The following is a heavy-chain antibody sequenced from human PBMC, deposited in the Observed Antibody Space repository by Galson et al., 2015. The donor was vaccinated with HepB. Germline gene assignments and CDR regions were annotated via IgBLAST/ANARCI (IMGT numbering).Heavy chain of an antibody. J-gene: IGHJ4*02. CDR2: FSGSGGST. Sequence: SLRLSCAAPGFTFSSYAMNWVRQAPGKGLEWVSAFSGSGGSTYYADSVKGRFTISRDNSKNTLYLQMNSLRAEDTAVYYCAKFGVVSSWYLPSFDYWGQGTLVTVSS. D-gene: IGHD6-13*01. V-gene: IGHV3-23*01. CDR3: AKFGVVSSWYLPSFDY. CDR1: GFTFSSYA.